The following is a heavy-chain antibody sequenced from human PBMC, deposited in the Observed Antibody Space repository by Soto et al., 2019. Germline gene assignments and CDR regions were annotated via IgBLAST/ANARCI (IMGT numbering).Heavy chain of an antibody. CDR2: IYWDDDK. D-gene: IGHD3-22*01. V-gene: IGHV2-5*02. CDR1: GFSLSTSGVG. Sequence: QITLKESGPTLVKPTQPLTLTCTFSGFSLSTSGVGVGWIRQPPGKALEWLALIYWDDDKRYSPSLKSRLTITKDTSKNQVVLTMTNMDPVDTATYYCAHRTFYDSSGYDTDAFDIWGQGTMVTVSS. J-gene: IGHJ3*02. CDR3: AHRTFYDSSGYDTDAFDI.